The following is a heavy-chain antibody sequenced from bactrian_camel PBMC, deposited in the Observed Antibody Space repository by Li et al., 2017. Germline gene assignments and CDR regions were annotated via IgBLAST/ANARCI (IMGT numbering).Heavy chain of an antibody. CDR3: AVAGDAAVCSELCSGGFCLHDFSH. CDR1: GPDLNFAC. Sequence: VQLVESGGGSVQAGGALRLSCTASGPDLNFACMGWFRQAPAKEREVVAVIARIGTTAYADSVKGRFTISRDNPKSTLYLQMSSLKPEDTGTYFCAVAGDAAVCSELCSGGFCLHDFSHWGQGTQVTVS. V-gene: IGHV3S53*01. D-gene: IGHD2*01. CDR2: IARIGTT. J-gene: IGHJ4*01.